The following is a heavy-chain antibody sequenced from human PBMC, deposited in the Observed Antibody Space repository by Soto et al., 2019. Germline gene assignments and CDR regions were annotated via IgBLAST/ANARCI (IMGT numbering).Heavy chain of an antibody. Sequence: EVQLVESGGGLVQPGRSLRLSCAASGFTFDDYAMHWVRQAPGKGLEWVSGISWNSGSIGYADSVKGRFTISRDNAKNSLYLQMNSLRAEDTALYYCAKDRGYCSGGSCLDAFDIWGQGTMVTVSS. CDR3: AKDRGYCSGGSCLDAFDI. J-gene: IGHJ3*02. CDR1: GFTFDDYA. D-gene: IGHD2-15*01. V-gene: IGHV3-9*01. CDR2: ISWNSGSI.